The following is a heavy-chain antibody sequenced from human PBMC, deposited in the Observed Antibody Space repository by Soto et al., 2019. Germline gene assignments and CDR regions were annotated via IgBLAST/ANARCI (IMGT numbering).Heavy chain of an antibody. D-gene: IGHD6-13*01. CDR1: GGTFSSYA. J-gene: IGHJ6*02. V-gene: IGHV1-69*13. CDR3: ATTPYSSSWYGDYYYGMDV. CDR2: IIPIFGTA. Sequence: SVKVSCKASGGTFSSYAISWVRETPGQGLEWMGGIIPIFGTANYAQKFQGRVTITADESTSTAYMELSSLRSEDTAVYYCATTPYSSSWYGDYYYGMDVWGQGTTVTVSS.